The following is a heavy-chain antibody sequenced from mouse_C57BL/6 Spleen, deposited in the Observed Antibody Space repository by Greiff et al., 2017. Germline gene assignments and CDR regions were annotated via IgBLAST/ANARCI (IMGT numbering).Heavy chain of an antibody. Sequence: QVQLQQSGPELVKPGASVKISCKASGYSFTSYYIHWVKQRPGQGLEWIGWIYPGSGNTKYNEKFKGKATLTADTSSSTAYMHLSSLTSEDSAVYYCAREELRYYFDYWGQGTTLTVSS. CDR3: AREELRYYFDY. J-gene: IGHJ2*01. CDR2: IYPGSGNT. CDR1: GYSFTSYY. V-gene: IGHV1-66*01. D-gene: IGHD1-1*01.